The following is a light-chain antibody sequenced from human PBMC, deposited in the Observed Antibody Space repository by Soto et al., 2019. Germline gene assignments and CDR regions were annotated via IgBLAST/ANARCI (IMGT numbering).Light chain of an antibody. CDR2: DVS. Sequence: QSVLTQPASVSESPAQSITISCTGTNSDVGGYNYVSWYQQHPGKAPKLMIYDVSNRPSGVSNRFSGSKSGNTASLTISGLQAEDEADYYCSSYTSSSTLLYVFGTGTKVTV. CDR1: NSDVGGYNY. J-gene: IGLJ1*01. V-gene: IGLV2-14*01. CDR3: SSYTSSSTLLYV.